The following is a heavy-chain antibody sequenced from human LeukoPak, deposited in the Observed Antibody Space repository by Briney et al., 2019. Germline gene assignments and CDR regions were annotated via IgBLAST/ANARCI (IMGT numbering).Heavy chain of an antibody. CDR3: ARVTIFGVGSIDY. CDR1: GGSISSGSYY. Sequence: SQTLSLTCTVSGGSISSGSYYWSWIRQPAGKGLEWIGRIYTSGSTNYNPSLKSRVTISVDTSKNQFSLKLSSVTAADTAVYYCARVTIFGVGSIDYWGQGTLVTVSS. V-gene: IGHV4-61*02. CDR2: IYTSGST. D-gene: IGHD3-3*01. J-gene: IGHJ4*02.